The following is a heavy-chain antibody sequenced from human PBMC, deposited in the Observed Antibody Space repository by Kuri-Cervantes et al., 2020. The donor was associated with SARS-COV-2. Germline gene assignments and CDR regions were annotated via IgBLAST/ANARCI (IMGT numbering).Heavy chain of an antibody. CDR3: AKDGDPDY. CDR1: GFTFSSYA. CDR2: IYSGGSST. V-gene: IGHV3-23*03. J-gene: IGHJ4*02. Sequence: ETLSLTCAASGFTFSSYAMSRVRQAPGKGLEWVSVIYSGGSSTYYADSVKGRFTISRDNSKNTLYLQMNSLRAEDTAVYYCAKDGDPDYWGQGTLVTVSS. D-gene: IGHD2-21*01.